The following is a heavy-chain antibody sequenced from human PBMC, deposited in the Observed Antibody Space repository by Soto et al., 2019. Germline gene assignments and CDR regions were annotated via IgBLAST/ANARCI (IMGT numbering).Heavy chain of an antibody. Sequence: QVQLQQWGAGLLKPSETLSLTCAVYGRSLSGYYWSWISQPPGKGLEWIGEINHSGSTNYNPSLKSRVTISVDTSKNQFSLKLSSVTAADTAVYYCARALFDYWGQGTLVTVSS. J-gene: IGHJ4*02. V-gene: IGHV4-34*01. CDR1: GRSLSGYY. CDR3: ARALFDY. CDR2: INHSGST.